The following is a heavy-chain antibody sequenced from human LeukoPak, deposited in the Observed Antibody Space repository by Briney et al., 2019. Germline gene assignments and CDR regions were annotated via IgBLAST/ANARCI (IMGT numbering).Heavy chain of an antibody. V-gene: IGHV3-23*01. J-gene: IGHJ4*02. CDR1: GFTFSNYA. CDR2: ISGSGGST. Sequence: PGGSLRLSCAASGFTFSNYAMSCVRQAPGKGLEWVSAISGSGGSTYYADSVKGRFTISRDNSKNTLSLQMNSLRAEDMAVYYCAKSGSGSHRFDYWGQGTLVTVSS. CDR3: AKSGSGSHRFDY. D-gene: IGHD3-10*01.